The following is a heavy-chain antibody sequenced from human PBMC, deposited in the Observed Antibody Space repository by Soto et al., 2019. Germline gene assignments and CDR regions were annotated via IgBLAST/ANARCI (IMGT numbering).Heavy chain of an antibody. J-gene: IGHJ3*02. Sequence: QITLKESGPTLVKPTQTLTLTCTFSGFSLSTSGVGVGWIRQPPGKALEWLALIYWDDDKRYSPSLKSRLTIPKDTSKNQVVLTMTNMDPVDTATYYCAHSGWLGELVSLPDAFDIWGQGTMVTVSS. CDR2: IYWDDDK. V-gene: IGHV2-5*02. CDR1: GFSLSTSGVG. CDR3: AHSGWLGELVSLPDAFDI. D-gene: IGHD3-10*01.